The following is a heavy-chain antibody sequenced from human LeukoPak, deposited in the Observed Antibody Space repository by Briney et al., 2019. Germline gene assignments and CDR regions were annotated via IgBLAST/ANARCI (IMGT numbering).Heavy chain of an antibody. D-gene: IGHD1-26*01. CDR2: IYTSGST. J-gene: IGHJ6*03. CDR1: GASLSSGSYY. Sequence: PSETLSLTCTVSGASLSSGSYYWSWIRQPAGKGLEWIGRIYTSGSTNYNPSLKSRVTMSVDTSKNQFSLKLSSVTAADTAVYYCARGGYSGSYYYYYYMDVWGKGTTVTISS. V-gene: IGHV4-61*02. CDR3: ARGGYSGSYYYYYYMDV.